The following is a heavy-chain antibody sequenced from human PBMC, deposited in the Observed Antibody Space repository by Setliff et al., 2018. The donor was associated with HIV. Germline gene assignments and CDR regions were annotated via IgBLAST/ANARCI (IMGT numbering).Heavy chain of an antibody. D-gene: IGHD4-17*01. CDR2: IYHSGTT. Sequence: SETLSLTCAVSGYSISSGYYWGWIRQPPGKGLEWVGSIYHSGTTYYNPSPKSRVTISVDTSKNQFSLNLSSVTAADTAVYYCARDNGDYFDYWGQGTLVTVSS. J-gene: IGHJ4*02. CDR3: ARDNGDYFDY. CDR1: GYSISSGYY. V-gene: IGHV4-38-2*01.